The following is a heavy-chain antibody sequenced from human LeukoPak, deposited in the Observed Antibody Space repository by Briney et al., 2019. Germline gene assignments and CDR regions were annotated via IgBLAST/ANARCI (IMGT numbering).Heavy chain of an antibody. V-gene: IGHV3-66*01. CDR1: GFTVSSNY. CDR3: AKEEAGYCSGGSCYSLNY. Sequence: PGGSLRLSCAASGFTVSSNYMSWVRQAPGKGLEWVSVIYSGGSTYYADSVKGRFTISRDNSKNTLYLQMNSLRAEDTAVYYCAKEEAGYCSGGSCYSLNYWGQGTLVTVSS. CDR2: IYSGGST. J-gene: IGHJ4*02. D-gene: IGHD2-15*01.